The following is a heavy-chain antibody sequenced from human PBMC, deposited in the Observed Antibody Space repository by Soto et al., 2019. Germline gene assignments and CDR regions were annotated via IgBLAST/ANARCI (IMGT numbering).Heavy chain of an antibody. V-gene: IGHV1-69*01. D-gene: IGHD2-15*01. J-gene: IGHJ6*02. CDR3: ARWGERALVVVAATDYYGMDV. CDR1: GGTFSSYA. Sequence: QVQLVQSGAEVKKPGSSVKVSCKASGGTFSSYAISWVRQAPGQGLEWLGGIIPIFGTANYAQKFPGRVTITADESTSTAYRELSSLRSEDTAVYYCARWGERALVVVAATDYYGMDVCGQGTTVTVS. CDR2: IIPIFGTA.